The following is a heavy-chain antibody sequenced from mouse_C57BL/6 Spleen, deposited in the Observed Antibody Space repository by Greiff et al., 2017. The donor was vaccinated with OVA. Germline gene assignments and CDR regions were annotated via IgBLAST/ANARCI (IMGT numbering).Heavy chain of an antibody. J-gene: IGHJ1*03. CDR3: ARDRVPWYFDV. V-gene: IGHV5-4*01. Sequence: EVQRVESGGGLVKPGGSLKLSCAASGFTFSSYAMSWVRQTPEKRLEWVATISDGGSYTYYPDNVKGRFTISRDNAKNNLYLQMSHLKSEDTAMDYCARDRVPWYFDVWGTGTTVTVSS. D-gene: IGHD3-3*01. CDR1: GFTFSSYA. CDR2: ISDGGSYT.